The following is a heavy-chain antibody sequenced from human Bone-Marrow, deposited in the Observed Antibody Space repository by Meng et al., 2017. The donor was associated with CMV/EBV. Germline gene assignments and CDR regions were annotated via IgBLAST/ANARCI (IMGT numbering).Heavy chain of an antibody. CDR3: ARNFAGGLDV. D-gene: IGHD2/OR15-2a*01. J-gene: IGHJ6*02. CDR2: INTDGSGP. Sequence: GESLKISCVASGFTFSSSWLHWARQAPGKGVVWVSRINTDGSGPGYADSVKGRFTISRDNAKNTLYLQMNNLRVEDTAVYYCARNFAGGLDVWGQGPTVTFYS. CDR1: GFTFSSSW. V-gene: IGHV3-74*01.